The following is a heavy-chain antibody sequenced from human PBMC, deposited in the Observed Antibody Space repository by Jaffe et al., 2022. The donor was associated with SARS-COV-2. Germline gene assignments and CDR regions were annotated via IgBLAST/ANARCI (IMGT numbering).Heavy chain of an antibody. CDR2: ISYDGSNK. V-gene: IGHV3-30*18. J-gene: IGHJ4*02. CDR3: AKEWGYDFWSGPQYYFDY. D-gene: IGHD3-3*01. CDR1: GFTFSSYG. Sequence: QVQLVESGGGVVQPGRSLRLSCAASGFTFSSYGMHWVRQAPGKGLEWVAVISYDGSNKYYADSVKGRFTISRDNSKNTLYLQMNSLRAEDTAVYYCAKEWGYDFWSGPQYYFDYWGQGTLVTVSS.